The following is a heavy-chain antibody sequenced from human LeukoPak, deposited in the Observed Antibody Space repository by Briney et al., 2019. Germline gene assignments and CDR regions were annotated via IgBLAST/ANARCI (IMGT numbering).Heavy chain of an antibody. CDR3: ARVQGWELLRANAFDI. CDR1: GFIFSSYW. J-gene: IGHJ3*02. Sequence: GGSLRLSCAASGFIFSSYWMSWVRQAPGKGLEWVANINQDGSEKYYVDSVKGRFTISRDNAKNSLYLQMNSLRAEDTAVYYCARVQGWELLRANAFDIWGQGTMVTVSS. V-gene: IGHV3-7*01. D-gene: IGHD1-26*01. CDR2: INQDGSEK.